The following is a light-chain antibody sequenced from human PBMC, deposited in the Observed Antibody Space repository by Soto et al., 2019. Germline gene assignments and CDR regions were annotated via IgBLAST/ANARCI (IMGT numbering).Light chain of an antibody. CDR3: QQTYTIPLT. V-gene: IGKV1-39*01. Sequence: DIQMTQSPSSLSASVGDRVSITCRASQSISSHLNWYQQKPGKAPQLLIYGASTLQHGVPSRFGGSGSGTHFTLILNPLQPEDFATYYCQQTYTIPLTFGGGTRVELK. CDR2: GAS. CDR1: QSISSH. J-gene: IGKJ4*01.